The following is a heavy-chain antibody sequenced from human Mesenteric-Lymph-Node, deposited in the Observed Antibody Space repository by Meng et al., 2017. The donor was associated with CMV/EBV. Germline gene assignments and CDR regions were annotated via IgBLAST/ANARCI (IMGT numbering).Heavy chain of an antibody. D-gene: IGHD6-13*01. CDR3: RSATGSGLFDH. Sequence: SCKASGYTFTSYYIHWVRQAPRQGLGWMGIINPIALLPLSTHKFPGRVTMTRDTSTSTVYMELSSLRSEDTAVYYCRSATGSGLFDHWGQGTLVTVSS. J-gene: IGHJ4*02. V-gene: IGHV1-46*01. CDR2: INPIALLP. CDR1: GYTFTSYY.